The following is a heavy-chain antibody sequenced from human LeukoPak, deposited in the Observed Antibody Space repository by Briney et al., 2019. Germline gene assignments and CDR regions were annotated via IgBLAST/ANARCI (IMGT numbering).Heavy chain of an antibody. D-gene: IGHD3-9*01. CDR2: IYPGDSDT. V-gene: IGHV5-51*01. CDR3: ASGTNYDILTGYPHDAFDI. Sequence: GESLKISCKGSGYSFTSYWIGWVRQMPGKGLEWMGIIYPGDSDTRYSPSLQGQVTISADKSISTAYLQWSSLKASDTAMYYCASGTNYDILTGYPHDAFDIWGQGTMVTVSS. CDR1: GYSFTSYW. J-gene: IGHJ3*02.